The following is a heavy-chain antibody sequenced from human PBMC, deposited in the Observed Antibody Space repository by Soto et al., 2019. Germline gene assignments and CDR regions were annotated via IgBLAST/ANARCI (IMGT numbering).Heavy chain of an antibody. J-gene: IGHJ4*02. D-gene: IGHD6-6*01. V-gene: IGHV3-7*03. CDR1: GFTFSGYW. CDR2: IRQGGNEK. Sequence: PGGSLRLSCAASGFTFSGYWMTWVRQAPGKGLEWVANIRQGGNEKYYVDSVKGRFTISRDDAKNSLYLQINSPRAEDTAVYYCARGDDISSSCGVDYWGQGTLVTVSS. CDR3: ARGDDISSSCGVDY.